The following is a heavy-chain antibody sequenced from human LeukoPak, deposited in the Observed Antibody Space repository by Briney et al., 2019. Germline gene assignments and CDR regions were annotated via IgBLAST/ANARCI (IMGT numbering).Heavy chain of an antibody. V-gene: IGHV3-21*01. J-gene: IGHJ3*02. CDR3: ARDQFIAAAGKHAFDI. CDR1: GFTFSSYS. CDR2: ISSSSNYI. Sequence: GGSLRLSCAAFGFTFSSYSMNWVRQAPGKGLEWVSSISSSSNYIYYADSVKGRFTISRDNAKNSLYLQMNSLRAEDTAVYYCARDQFIAAAGKHAFDIWGQGTMVTVSS. D-gene: IGHD6-13*01.